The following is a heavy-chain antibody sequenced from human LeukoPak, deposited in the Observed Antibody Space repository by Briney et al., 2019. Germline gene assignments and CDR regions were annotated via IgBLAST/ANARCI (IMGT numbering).Heavy chain of an antibody. CDR2: INNDGTIT. D-gene: IGHD2/OR15-2a*01. V-gene: IGHV3-74*01. CDR3: LIIKIGGSSQQ. CDR1: GFTFTTYW. Sequence: GGSLRLSCAAPGFTFTTYWIHWVRQVPGERLVWVSRINNDGTITTYADSVKGRFTISRDNAQNTFYLQMDSLRAEDTAVYYCLIIKIGGSSQQWGQGTLVTVSS. J-gene: IGHJ1*01.